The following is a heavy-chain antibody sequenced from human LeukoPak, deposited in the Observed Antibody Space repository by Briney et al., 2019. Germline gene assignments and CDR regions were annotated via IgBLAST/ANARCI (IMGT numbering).Heavy chain of an antibody. Sequence: GGSLRLSCAASGFTFSSYVMTWVRQAPGKGLEWVSVISGSGDSTYYADSVKGRFTISRDNSKNTLYLQMNSLRAEDTAVYYCAKPAAYGGNSPFDYWGQGTLVTVSS. CDR1: GFTFSSYV. D-gene: IGHD4-23*01. V-gene: IGHV3-23*01. CDR3: AKPAAYGGNSPFDY. CDR2: ISGSGDST. J-gene: IGHJ4*02.